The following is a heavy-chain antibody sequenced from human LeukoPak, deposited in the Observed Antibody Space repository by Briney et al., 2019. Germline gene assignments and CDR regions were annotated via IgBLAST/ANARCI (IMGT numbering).Heavy chain of an antibody. V-gene: IGHV3-9*01. J-gene: IGHJ4*02. CDR3: ASRAGCSSTRCLYYFDS. CDR1: GFTFDDYA. Sequence: PGKSLRLSCAGSGFTFDDYAMHWVRQPPGKGLEWVSTISRNSGTIGYVDSVKGRFTTSRDNARNSLYLQMNSLRPEDTAVYYCASRAGCSSTRCLYYFDSWGQGTLVTVSS. D-gene: IGHD2-2*01. CDR2: ISRNSGTI.